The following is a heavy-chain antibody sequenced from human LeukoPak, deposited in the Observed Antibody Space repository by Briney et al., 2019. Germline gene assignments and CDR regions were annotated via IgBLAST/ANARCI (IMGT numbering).Heavy chain of an antibody. CDR3: ARNRITMVRGVMVGYYFDY. CDR2: IYYSGST. V-gene: IGHV4-59*06. J-gene: IGHJ4*02. Sequence: SETLSLTCTVSGGSISSYYWSWIRQHPGKGLEWIGYIYYSGSTYYNPSLKSRVTISVDTSKNQFSLKLSSVTAADTAVYYCARNRITMVRGVMVGYYFDYWGQGTLVTVSS. CDR1: GGSISSYY. D-gene: IGHD3-10*01.